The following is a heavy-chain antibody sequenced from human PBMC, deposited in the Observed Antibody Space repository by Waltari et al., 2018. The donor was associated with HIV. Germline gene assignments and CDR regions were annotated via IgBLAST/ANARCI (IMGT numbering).Heavy chain of an antibody. Sequence: EVQLVESGGGLIQPGGSLRLSCAASGFKFSDFWMHWVRQVPGKGLVWVSRIRGDGNTPGYADYVKGRFTISRDNAKKTMYLQMNSLRAEDTAVYYCARGDLAVWGQGTTVTVSS. CDR2: IRGDGNTP. J-gene: IGHJ6*02. CDR3: ARGDLAV. CDR1: GFKFSDFW. V-gene: IGHV3-74*01.